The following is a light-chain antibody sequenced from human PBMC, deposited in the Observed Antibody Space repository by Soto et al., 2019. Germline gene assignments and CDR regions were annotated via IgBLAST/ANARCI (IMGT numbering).Light chain of an antibody. J-gene: IGLJ1*01. CDR3: SSYTSTSTLYV. Sequence: QSVLTQPASVCGSPGQSITISCTGTSSDIGGYNYVSWYRQHPGKAPELMIYDVANRPSGVSDRFSGSKSGNTASLTISGLQTEDEADYYCSSYTSTSTLYVFGTGTKVTVL. V-gene: IGLV2-14*03. CDR1: SSDIGGYNY. CDR2: DVA.